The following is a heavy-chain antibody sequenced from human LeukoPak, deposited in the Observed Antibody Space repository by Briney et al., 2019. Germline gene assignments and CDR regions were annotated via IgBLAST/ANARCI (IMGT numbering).Heavy chain of an antibody. V-gene: IGHV4-39*01. CDR1: GGSISSSSYY. D-gene: IGHD3-16*02. CDR2: IYYSGST. Sequence: SETLSLTCTAPGGSISSSSYYWCWIRQPPGKGLEWIGSIYYSGSTYYNPSLKSRVTISVDTSKNQFSLKLSSVTAADTAVYYCARHPLGITFGGVIVSNYFDYWGQGTLVTVSS. CDR3: ARHPLGITFGGVIVSNYFDY. J-gene: IGHJ4*02.